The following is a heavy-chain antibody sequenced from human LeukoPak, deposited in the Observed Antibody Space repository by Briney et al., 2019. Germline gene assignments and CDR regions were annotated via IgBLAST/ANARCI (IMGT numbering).Heavy chain of an antibody. V-gene: IGHV3-66*01. D-gene: IGHD3-10*02. CDR2: IYSGGST. Sequence: GGSLRLSCAASEFSVGSNYMTWVRQAPGKGLEWVSLIYSGGSTYYADSVKGRFTISRDNAKNSLYLQMNSLRAEDAAVYYCAELGITMIGGVWGKGTTVTISS. CDR1: EFSVGSNY. CDR3: AELGITMIGGV. J-gene: IGHJ6*04.